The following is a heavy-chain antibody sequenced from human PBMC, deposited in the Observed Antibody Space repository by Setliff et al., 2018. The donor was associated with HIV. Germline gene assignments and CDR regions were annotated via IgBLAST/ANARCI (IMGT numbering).Heavy chain of an antibody. V-gene: IGHV4-4*02. Sequence: SETLSLTCAVSVGSISSTNWWTWVRQPPGKGLEWIGEIYHSGTTYDNPSLRSRVTISVDTSKNQFSLKLSSVTAADTAVYYCARQGDGYNLYHVYYFDYWGQGTLVTVSS. CDR1: VGSISSTNW. J-gene: IGHJ4*02. CDR3: ARQGDGYNLYHVYYFDY. D-gene: IGHD5-12*01. CDR2: IYHSGTT.